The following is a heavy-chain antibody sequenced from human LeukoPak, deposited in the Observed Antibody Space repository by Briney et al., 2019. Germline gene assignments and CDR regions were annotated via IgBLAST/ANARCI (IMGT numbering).Heavy chain of an antibody. CDR3: ARDDGGSYWDYFDY. Sequence: GGSLRLSCAASGFTFSSYGMHWVRQAPGKGLEWVAFIRYDGSNKYYADSVKGRFTISRDNAKNSLYLQMNSLRAEDTALYYCARDDGGSYWDYFDYWGQGTLVAVSS. CDR1: GFTFSSYG. D-gene: IGHD1-26*01. J-gene: IGHJ4*02. V-gene: IGHV3-30*02. CDR2: IRYDGSNK.